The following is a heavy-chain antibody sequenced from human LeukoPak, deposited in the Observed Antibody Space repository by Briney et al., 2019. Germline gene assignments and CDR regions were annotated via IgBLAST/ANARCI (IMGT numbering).Heavy chain of an antibody. V-gene: IGHV4-61*02. Sequence: PSETLSLTCTVSGGSISSGSYYWSWIRQPAGKGLEWIGRIYTSGSTNYNPSLKSRVTISVDTSKNQFSLKLSSVTAADTAVYYCARGVAGTRYYYYYMDVWGKGTTVTISS. CDR1: GGSISSGSYY. CDR3: ARGVAGTRYYYYYMDV. D-gene: IGHD6-19*01. J-gene: IGHJ6*03. CDR2: IYTSGST.